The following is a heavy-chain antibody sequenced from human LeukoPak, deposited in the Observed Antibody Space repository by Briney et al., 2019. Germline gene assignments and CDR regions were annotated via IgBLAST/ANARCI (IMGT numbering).Heavy chain of an antibody. CDR1: GGSFSGYY. CDR2: INHSGST. J-gene: IGHJ5*02. V-gene: IGHV4-34*01. CDR3: ARHRGASINWFDP. D-gene: IGHD1-14*01. Sequence: SETLSLTCAVYGGSFSGYYWSWIRQPPGKGLEWIGEINHSGSTNYNPSLKSRVTISVDTSKNQFSLKLSSVTAADTAVYYCARHRGASINWFDPWGQGTLVTVSS.